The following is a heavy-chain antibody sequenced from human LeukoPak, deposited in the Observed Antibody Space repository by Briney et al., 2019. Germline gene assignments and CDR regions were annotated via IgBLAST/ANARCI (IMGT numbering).Heavy chain of an antibody. CDR3: ARDEWSIVATMNTYYYYYMDV. CDR2: ISAYNGNT. Sequence: GASVKVSCKASGYTFTSYGISWVRQAPGQGLEWMGWISAYNGNTNYAQKLQGRVTMTTDTSTSTAYMELRSLRSDDTAVYYCARDEWSIVATMNTYYYYYMDVWGKGTTVTISS. D-gene: IGHD5-12*01. V-gene: IGHV1-18*01. J-gene: IGHJ6*03. CDR1: GYTFTSYG.